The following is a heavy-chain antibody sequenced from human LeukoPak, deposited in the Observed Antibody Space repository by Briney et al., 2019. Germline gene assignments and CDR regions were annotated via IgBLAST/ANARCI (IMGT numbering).Heavy chain of an antibody. J-gene: IGHJ5*02. Sequence: SETLSLTCTVSVGSISSSPSYCGWIRQPPGKGLEWIVTIYYRGSTYSNPSLNSRVTISLDTSKNQFSLRLRSVTAADTALYFCARHYLSDGILSTFDPWGQGTLVSVSS. CDR2: IYYRGST. D-gene: IGHD2-2*01. V-gene: IGHV4-39*01. CDR3: ARHYLSDGILSTFDP. CDR1: VGSISSSPSY.